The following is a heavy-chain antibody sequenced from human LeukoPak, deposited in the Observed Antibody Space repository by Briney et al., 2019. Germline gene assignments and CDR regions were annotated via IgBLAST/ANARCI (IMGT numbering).Heavy chain of an antibody. V-gene: IGHV3-48*04. Sequence: GGSLRLSCAASGFTFSSYSMNWVRQAPGKGLEWVSYISSSGSTIYYADSVKGRFTISRDNAKNSLYLQMNSLRAEDTAVYYCARDNHYYDSSGYSYWGQGTLVTVSS. CDR3: ARDNHYYDSSGYSY. J-gene: IGHJ4*02. CDR1: GFTFSSYS. D-gene: IGHD3-22*01. CDR2: ISSSGSTI.